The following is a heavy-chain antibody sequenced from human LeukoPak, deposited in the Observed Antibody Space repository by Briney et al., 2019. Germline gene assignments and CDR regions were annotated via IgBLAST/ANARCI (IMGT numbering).Heavy chain of an antibody. CDR3: GTVAGTFGWFDP. Sequence: SETLSLTCTVSGGSISSSSYYWGWIRQPPGKGLEWIGSIYYSGSTYYNPSLKSRVTISVDTSKNQFSLKLSSVTAADTAVYYCGTVAGTFGWFDPWGQGTLVTVSS. CDR1: GGSISSSSYY. D-gene: IGHD6-19*01. CDR2: IYYSGST. J-gene: IGHJ5*02. V-gene: IGHV4-39*01.